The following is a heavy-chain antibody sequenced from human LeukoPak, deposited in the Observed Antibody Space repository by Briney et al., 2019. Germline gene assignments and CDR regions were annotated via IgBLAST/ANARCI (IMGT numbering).Heavy chain of an antibody. J-gene: IGHJ3*02. Sequence: SGPTLVNPTQTLTLTCTFSGFSLSTSGVGVGWIRQPPGKALEWLALIYWDDDKRYSPSLKSRLTITKDTSKNQVVLTMTNMDPVDTATYYCAHLGSDCSGGSCFAFDIWGQGTMVTASP. CDR1: GFSLSTSGVG. CDR2: IYWDDDK. V-gene: IGHV2-5*02. CDR3: AHLGSDCSGGSCFAFDI. D-gene: IGHD2-15*01.